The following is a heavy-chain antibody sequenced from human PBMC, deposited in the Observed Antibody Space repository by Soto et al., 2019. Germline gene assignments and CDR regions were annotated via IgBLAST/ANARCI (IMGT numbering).Heavy chain of an antibody. V-gene: IGHV3-7*01. D-gene: IGHD3-10*01. CDR2: IKEDGSEK. CDR1: GFTFNKAW. J-gene: IGHJ4*02. CDR3: ARVYFKYDY. Sequence: GGSLRLSCAASGFTFNKAWMNWVRQASGKGLEWVANIKEDGSEKYYVDSVKGRFTISRDNAKNSLYLQMNSLRAEDTAVYFCARVYFKYDYWGQGTLVTVSS.